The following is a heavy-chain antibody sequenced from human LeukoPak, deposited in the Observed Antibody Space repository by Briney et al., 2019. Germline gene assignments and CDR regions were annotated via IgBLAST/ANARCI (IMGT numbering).Heavy chain of an antibody. CDR3: ARDLNLNY. J-gene: IGHJ4*02. V-gene: IGHV3-66*02. CDR1: GFTVSSNY. CDR2: IYSGGST. Sequence: GGSLRLSCAASGFTVSSNYMSWVRQAPGKGLEWVSVIYSGGSTYYADSVKGRFTISRDNSKNTVYLQMNSLRPEDTAVYYCARDLNLNYWGQGTLVTVSS.